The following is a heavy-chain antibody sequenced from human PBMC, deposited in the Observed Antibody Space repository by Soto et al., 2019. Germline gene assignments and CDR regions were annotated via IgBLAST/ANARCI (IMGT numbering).Heavy chain of an antibody. CDR2: IVVGSGNT. D-gene: IGHD6-13*01. V-gene: IGHV1-58*01. CDR3: AAGRYSSSWYVPWFDP. J-gene: IGHJ5*02. Sequence: SVKVSCKASGFTFTSSAVQWVRQARGQRLEWIGWIVVGSGNTNYAQKFQERVTITRDMSTSTAYMELSSLRSEDTAVYYCAAGRYSSSWYVPWFDPWGQGTLVTVSS. CDR1: GFTFTSSA.